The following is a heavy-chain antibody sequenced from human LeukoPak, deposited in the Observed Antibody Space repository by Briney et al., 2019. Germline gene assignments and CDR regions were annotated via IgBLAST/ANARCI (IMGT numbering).Heavy chain of an antibody. CDR1: GYTFTGYY. V-gene: IGHV1-2*06. J-gene: IGHJ5*02. Sequence: ASVKVSCKASGYTFTGYYTHWVRQAPGQGLEWMGRIIPNSGGTNYAQKFQGRVTMTRDTSISTAYMELSRLRSDDTAVYYCATPGYCSSTSCSNWFDPWGQGTLVTVS. D-gene: IGHD2-2*01. CDR3: ATPGYCSSTSCSNWFDP. CDR2: IIPNSGGT.